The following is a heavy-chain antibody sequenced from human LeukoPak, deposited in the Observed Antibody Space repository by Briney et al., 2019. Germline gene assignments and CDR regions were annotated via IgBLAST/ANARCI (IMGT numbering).Heavy chain of an antibody. CDR3: AREGSMTARPFVSIDY. V-gene: IGHV4-4*07. J-gene: IGHJ4*02. D-gene: IGHD6-6*01. CDR1: GGSISTYY. CDR2: IHTSGST. Sequence: PSETLSLTCTVSGGSISTYYWSWIRQPAGKGREWIARIHTSGSTDYNPSLKSRVTMSVDTSKKQFCLRLSSVTAADTAMYYCAREGSMTARPFVSIDYWGQGTLVTVSS.